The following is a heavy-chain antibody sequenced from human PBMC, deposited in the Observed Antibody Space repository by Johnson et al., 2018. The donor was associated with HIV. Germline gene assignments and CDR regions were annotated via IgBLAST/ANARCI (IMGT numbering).Heavy chain of an antibody. CDR3: ASDWGSRHAFDI. D-gene: IGHD7-27*01. CDR2: ISYDGSTK. CDR1: GFTFSSYA. V-gene: IGHV3-30*04. J-gene: IGHJ3*02. Sequence: QVQLVESGGGVVQPGRSLRLSCAASGFTFSSYAMHWVRQAPGTGLEWVAVISYDGSTKYYADSVTGRFTISRDNSKNTLYLQMNSLRAEDTAVYYCASDWGSRHAFDIWGQGTMVTVSS.